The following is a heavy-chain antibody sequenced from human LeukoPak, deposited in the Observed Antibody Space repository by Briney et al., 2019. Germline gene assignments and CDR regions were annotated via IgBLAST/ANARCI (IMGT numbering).Heavy chain of an antibody. D-gene: IGHD3-10*01. Sequence: ASVKVSCKASGYTFTSYGISWVRQAPGQGLEWMGWISAYNGNTNYAQKLQGRVTMTTDTSTSTAYMELRSLRSDDTAVYYCACSITMVRGVTYYYYYGMDVWGQGATVTVSS. J-gene: IGHJ6*02. CDR2: ISAYNGNT. CDR3: ACSITMVRGVTYYYYYGMDV. V-gene: IGHV1-18*04. CDR1: GYTFTSYG.